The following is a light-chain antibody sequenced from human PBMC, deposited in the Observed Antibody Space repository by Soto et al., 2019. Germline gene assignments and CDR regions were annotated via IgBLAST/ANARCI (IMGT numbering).Light chain of an antibody. CDR3: QQRSNWPPWT. CDR2: DAS. J-gene: IGKJ1*01. Sequence: EIVLTQSTATLSLSPGARATLSCRASQSVSSYLAWYQQKPGQAPRLLIYDASNRATGIPARFSGSGSGTDFTLTISSLEPEDFAVYYCQQRSNWPPWTFGQGTKVEIK. V-gene: IGKV3-11*01. CDR1: QSVSSY.